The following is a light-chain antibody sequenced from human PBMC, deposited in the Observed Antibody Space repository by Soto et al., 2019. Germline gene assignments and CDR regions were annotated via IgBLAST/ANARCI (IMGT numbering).Light chain of an antibody. CDR1: QDITYW. Sequence: DVQMTQSPSSVSASVGDRVTITCRASQDITYWLAWYQQKPGKPPKLLIYAASTLHSGVPSRFRGSGSETHFTLNISSLQPEDCATYYCQQANNFPLTFGGGTKVEIK. J-gene: IGKJ4*01. CDR3: QQANNFPLT. V-gene: IGKV1-12*01. CDR2: AAS.